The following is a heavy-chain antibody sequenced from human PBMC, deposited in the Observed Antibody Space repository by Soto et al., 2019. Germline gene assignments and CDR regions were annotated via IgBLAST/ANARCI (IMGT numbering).Heavy chain of an antibody. V-gene: IGHV4-39*01. D-gene: IGHD4-4*01. J-gene: IGHJ6*03. CDR2: IYYSGST. CDR1: GGSISSYY. Sequence: SETLSLTCTVSGGSISSYYWGWIRQPPGKGLEWIGSIYYSGSTYYNPSLKSRVTISVDTSKNQFSLKLSSVTAADTAVYYCARVGGDYSNSYYMDVWGKGTTVTVSS. CDR3: ARVGGDYSNSYYMDV.